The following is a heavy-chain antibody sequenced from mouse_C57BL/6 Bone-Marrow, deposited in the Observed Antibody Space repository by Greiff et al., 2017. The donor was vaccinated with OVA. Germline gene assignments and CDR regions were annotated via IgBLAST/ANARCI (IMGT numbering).Heavy chain of an antibody. CDR2: IYPGSGST. D-gene: IGHD1-1*01. CDR1: GYTFTSYW. CDR3: ARSGTTVVATDY. V-gene: IGHV1-55*01. Sequence: VQLQQSGAELVKPGASVKMSCKASGYTFTSYWITWVKQRPGQGLEWIGDIYPGSGSTNSNEQFKSKATLTVDTSSSTAYMQLSSLTSEDSAVYYCARSGTTVVATDYWGQGTTLTVSS. J-gene: IGHJ2*01.